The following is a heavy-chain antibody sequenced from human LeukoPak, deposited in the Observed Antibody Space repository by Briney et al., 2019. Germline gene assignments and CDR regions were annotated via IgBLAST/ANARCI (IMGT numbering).Heavy chain of an antibody. CDR1: GGTFSSYA. J-gene: IGHJ4*02. D-gene: IGHD4-23*01. V-gene: IGHV1-69*13. CDR3: ARGHYGGNFDY. Sequence: SVKVSCKASGGTFSSYAISWVRQAPGQGLEWMGGIIPIFGTANYAQKFQGRVTITADESTSTAYMELRSLRSDDTAVYYCARGHYGGNFDYWGQGTLVTVSS. CDR2: IIPIFGTA.